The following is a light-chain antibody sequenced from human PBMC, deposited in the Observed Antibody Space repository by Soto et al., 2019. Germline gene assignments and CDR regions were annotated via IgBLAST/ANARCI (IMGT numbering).Light chain of an antibody. V-gene: IGKV3-20*01. CDR3: QQYGSSPVS. J-gene: IGKJ3*01. Sequence: EIVLTQSPGTLSLSPGERATLSCRASQSVSNNYLAWYQQKPGQAPRFLVYGASSRATGTPDRFSGSGSGTDFPLTISRLEPEDHAVYYCQQYGSSPVSFGPGTKVDIK. CDR2: GAS. CDR1: QSVSNNY.